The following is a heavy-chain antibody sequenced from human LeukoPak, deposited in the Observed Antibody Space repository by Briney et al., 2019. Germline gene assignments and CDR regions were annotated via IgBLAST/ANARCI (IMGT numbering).Heavy chain of an antibody. CDR3: ASRQPSQSCSTISCHRAFDI. J-gene: IGHJ3*02. V-gene: IGHV3-48*01. D-gene: IGHD2-2*01. Sequence: QPGGSLRLSCAASGFTFSSYSMNWVRQAPGKVLEWVSYISSSSSTIYYADSVKGRFTISRDNAKNSLYLQMNSLRAEDTAVYYCASRQPSQSCSTISCHRAFDIWGQGTMVTVSS. CDR1: GFTFSSYS. CDR2: ISSSSSTI.